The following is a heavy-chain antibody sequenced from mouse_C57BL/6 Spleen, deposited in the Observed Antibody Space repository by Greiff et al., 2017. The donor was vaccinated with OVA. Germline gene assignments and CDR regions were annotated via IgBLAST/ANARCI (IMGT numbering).Heavy chain of an antibody. CDR2: IDPSDSET. CDR1: GYTFTSYW. CDR3: ARSSGSHFDY. Sequence: QVQLKQPGAELVRPGSSVKLSCKASGYTFTSYWMHWVKQRPIQGLEWIGNIDPSDSETHYNQKFKDKATLTVDKSSSTAYMQPSSLTSEDSAVYYCARSSGSHFDYWGQGTTLTVSS. J-gene: IGHJ2*01. D-gene: IGHD1-3*01. V-gene: IGHV1-52*01.